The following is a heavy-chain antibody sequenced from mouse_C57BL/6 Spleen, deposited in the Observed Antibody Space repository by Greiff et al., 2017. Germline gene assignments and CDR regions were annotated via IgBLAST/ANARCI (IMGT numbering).Heavy chain of an antibody. CDR1: GFTFSDFY. CDR2: SRNKANDYTT. D-gene: IGHD1-1*01. J-gene: IGHJ1*03. V-gene: IGHV7-1*01. CDR3: ARAYYYGSRGYWYFDV. Sequence: EVKVVESGGGLVQSGRSLRLSCATSGFTFSDFYMEWVRQAPGKGLEWIAASRNKANDYTTEYSASVKGRFIVSRDTSQSILYLQMNALRAEDTAIYYCARAYYYGSRGYWYFDVWGTGTTVTVSS.